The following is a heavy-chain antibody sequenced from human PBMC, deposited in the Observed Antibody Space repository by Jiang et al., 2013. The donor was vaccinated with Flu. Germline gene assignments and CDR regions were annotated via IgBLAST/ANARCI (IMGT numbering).Heavy chain of an antibody. Sequence: QSGSELKKPGASVKVSCKASGYTFTSYAMNWVRQAPGQGLEWMGWINTNTGNPTYAQGFTGRFVFSLDTSVSTAYLQISSLKAEDTAVYYCARVSEHLDVAAAGNSKNWLGAFDIWGQGTMVTVSS. CDR2: INTNTGNP. CDR1: GYTFTSYA. CDR3: ARVSEHLDVAAAGNSKNWLGAFDI. V-gene: IGHV7-4-1*02. J-gene: IGHJ3*02. D-gene: IGHD6-13*01.